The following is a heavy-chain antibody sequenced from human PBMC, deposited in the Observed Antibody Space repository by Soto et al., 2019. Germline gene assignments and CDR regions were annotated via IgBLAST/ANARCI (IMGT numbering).Heavy chain of an antibody. CDR3: AREVVVVVAVSAFDI. J-gene: IGHJ3*02. CDR1: GFTFSSYW. Sequence: GGSLRLSCAASGFTFSSYWMHWVRQAPGKGLVWVSRINSDRSSTSYADSVKGRFTISRDNAKNTLYLQMNSLRAEDTAVYYCAREVVVVVAVSAFDIWGQGTMVTVSS. CDR2: INSDRSST. D-gene: IGHD2-15*01. V-gene: IGHV3-74*01.